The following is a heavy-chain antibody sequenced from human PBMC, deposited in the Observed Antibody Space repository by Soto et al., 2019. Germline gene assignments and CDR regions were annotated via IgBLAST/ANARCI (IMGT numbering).Heavy chain of an antibody. V-gene: IGHV1-69*08. Sequence: QVQLVQSGAEVKKPGSSVKVSCKASGGTFSSYTISWVRQAPGQGLEWMGRIIPIFGIANYAQKFQGRVTITADKSTSTAYMELSSLRSEDTAVYYSERDRVPAAGAVYYYYYGMDVWGQGTTVTVSS. CDR1: GGTFSSYT. J-gene: IGHJ6*02. CDR2: IIPIFGIA. CDR3: ERDRVPAAGAVYYYYYGMDV. D-gene: IGHD6-13*01.